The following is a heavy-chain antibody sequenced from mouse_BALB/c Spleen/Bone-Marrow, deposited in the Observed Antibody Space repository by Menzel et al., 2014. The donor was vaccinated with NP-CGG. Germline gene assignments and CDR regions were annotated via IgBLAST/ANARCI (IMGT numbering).Heavy chain of an antibody. CDR1: GYTFTNYW. Sequence: QVHVKQSGAELVRPGASVKLSCKASGYTFTNYWLNWVKQRPGQGLEWIGNIYPSDSYTNYNQKFKDKATLTVDKSPCTAYMQLSSPTSEDSAVYYCTRDFHGTSSMDYWGQGTSVTVSS. V-gene: IGHV1-69*02. D-gene: IGHD1-1*01. CDR2: IYPSDSYT. CDR3: TRDFHGTSSMDY. J-gene: IGHJ4*01.